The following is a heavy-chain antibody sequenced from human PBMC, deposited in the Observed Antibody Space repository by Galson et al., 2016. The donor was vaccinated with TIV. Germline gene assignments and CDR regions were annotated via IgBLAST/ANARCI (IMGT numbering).Heavy chain of an antibody. V-gene: IGHV3-30*18. CDR3: AKDPRLYGDYFLHYFDY. CDR2: ISYDGSDQ. CDR1: GFTFSDYG. J-gene: IGHJ4*02. Sequence: SLRLSCAASGFTFSDYGMHWVRQAPGKGLEWVAVISYDGSDQYYAGSVKGRFTISRDNSKNTLYLQMNSLRSDDTAMYYCAKDPRLYGDYFLHYFDYWGQGPRVPAPS. D-gene: IGHD4-17*01.